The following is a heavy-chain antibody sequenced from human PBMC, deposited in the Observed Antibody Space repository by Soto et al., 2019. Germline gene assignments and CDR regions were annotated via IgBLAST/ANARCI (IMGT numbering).Heavy chain of an antibody. J-gene: IGHJ5*02. CDR3: VKDLSSYDFWSGYYFSPNWFDP. Sequence: PGGSLRLSCSASGFTFSSYAMHWVRQAPGKGLEYVSAISSNGGSTYYADSVKGRFTISRDNSKNTLYLQMSSLRAEDTAVYYCVKDLSSYDFWSGYYFSPNWFDPWGQGTLVTVSS. CDR1: GFTFSSYA. D-gene: IGHD3-3*01. CDR2: ISSNGGST. V-gene: IGHV3-64D*08.